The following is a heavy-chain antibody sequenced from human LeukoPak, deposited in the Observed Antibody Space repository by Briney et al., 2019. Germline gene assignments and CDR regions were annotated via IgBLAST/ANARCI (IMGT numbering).Heavy chain of an antibody. Sequence: GASVKVSCKASGYTFTSYGISWVRQAPGQGLEWMGWISAYNGNTNYAQKLQGRVTMTTDTSTSTAYMELRSLRSNETAVYYCATDNYDSSGYYYDYWGQGTLVTVSS. CDR3: ATDNYDSSGYYYDY. CDR2: ISAYNGNT. J-gene: IGHJ4*02. V-gene: IGHV1-18*01. CDR1: GYTFTSYG. D-gene: IGHD3-22*01.